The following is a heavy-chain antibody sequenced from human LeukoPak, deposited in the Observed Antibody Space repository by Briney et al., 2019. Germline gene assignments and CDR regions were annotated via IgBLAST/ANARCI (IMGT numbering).Heavy chain of an antibody. CDR1: GGSISSSSYY. CDR2: IYYSGST. J-gene: IGHJ4*02. Sequence: SETLSHTCTVSGGSISSSSYYWGWIRQPPGKGLEWIGSIYYSGSTYYNPSLKSRVTISVDTSKNQFSLKLSSVTAADTAVYYCALGNIVVVPAGGYYFDYWGQGTLVTVSS. CDR3: ALGNIVVVPAGGYYFDY. D-gene: IGHD2-2*01. V-gene: IGHV4-39*01.